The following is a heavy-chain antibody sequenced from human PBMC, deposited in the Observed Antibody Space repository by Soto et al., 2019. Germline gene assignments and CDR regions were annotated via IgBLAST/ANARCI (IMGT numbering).Heavy chain of an antibody. CDR3: ASGKQLRAHYYYYGMDV. V-gene: IGHV1-69*06. D-gene: IGHD1-1*01. Sequence: SVKVSCKASGGTFSSYAISWVRQAPGQGLEWMGGIIPIFGTANYAQKFQGRVTITADKSTSTAYMELSSLRSEDTAVYYCASGKQLRAHYYYYGMDVWGQGTTVTVSS. CDR2: IIPIFGTA. J-gene: IGHJ6*02. CDR1: GGTFSSYA.